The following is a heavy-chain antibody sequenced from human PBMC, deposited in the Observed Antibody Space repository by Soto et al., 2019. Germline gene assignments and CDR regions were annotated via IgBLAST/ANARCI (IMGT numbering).Heavy chain of an antibody. D-gene: IGHD6-19*01. Sequence: QVHLVESGGGVVQPGRSLRLSCAASGFTFSSHGMHWVRQAPGKGLEWVAFISYDASTTYYVDSLKGRFTISRDNYKNRLYLQMNTLRPEDTAVYYCAKDRTSGWYFVNYWGQGTLVTVSS. CDR2: ISYDASTT. CDR1: GFTFSSHG. V-gene: IGHV3-30*18. CDR3: AKDRTSGWYFVNY. J-gene: IGHJ4*02.